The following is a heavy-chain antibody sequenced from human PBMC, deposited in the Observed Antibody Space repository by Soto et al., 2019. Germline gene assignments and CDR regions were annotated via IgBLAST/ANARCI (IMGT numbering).Heavy chain of an antibody. Sequence: ASVKVSCKASGYIFTNYDINWVRQATGQGLEYLGWINPNSGNTGYVQKFKGRVTMTRNTSINTAYMELNSLRSEDTAVYYCAICIKYGEYSRWFDPWGQGTLVPVSS. J-gene: IGHJ5*02. CDR1: GYIFTNYD. V-gene: IGHV1-8*01. CDR3: AICIKYGEYSRWFDP. CDR2: INPNSGNT. D-gene: IGHD4-17*01.